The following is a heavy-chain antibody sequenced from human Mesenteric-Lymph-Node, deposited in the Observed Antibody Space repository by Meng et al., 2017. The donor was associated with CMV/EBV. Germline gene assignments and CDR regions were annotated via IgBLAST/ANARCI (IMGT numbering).Heavy chain of an antibody. CDR1: GASVSSVSDY. D-gene: IGHD2-8*02. V-gene: IGHV4-61*01. J-gene: IGHJ4*02. CDR2: VYYRGST. CDR3: ARESFNYGSTGCFLDY. Sequence: PETLSLTCSVSGASVSSVSDYWSWIRQPPGQELEWIGYVYYRGSTNYNFFFKSRVTISIDTSANQFSMQLTSVAAADTAVYYCARESFNYGSTGCFLDYWGQRVLVTVSS.